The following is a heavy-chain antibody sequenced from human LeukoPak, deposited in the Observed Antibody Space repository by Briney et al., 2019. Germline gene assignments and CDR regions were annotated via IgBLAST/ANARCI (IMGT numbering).Heavy chain of an antibody. V-gene: IGHV3-30*03. CDR2: ISSDGSRK. D-gene: IGHD5-18*01. Sequence: GGSLRLSCAASGFTFSSYGMHWVRQAPGKGLEWVAIISSDGSRKYYADSVKGRFTISRDNSKNTLFLQMNSLRAEDTAVYYCASNQNGYHFDYWGQGTLVTVSS. J-gene: IGHJ4*02. CDR3: ASNQNGYHFDY. CDR1: GFTFSSYG.